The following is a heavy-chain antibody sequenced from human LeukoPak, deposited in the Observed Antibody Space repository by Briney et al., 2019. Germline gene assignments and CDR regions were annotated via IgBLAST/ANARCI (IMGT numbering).Heavy chain of an antibody. CDR3: ARGRILWFGELSYVDYYYYGMDV. Sequence: SETLSLTCAVYGGSFSSYYWSWIRQPPGKGLEWIGEINHSGSTNYNPSLKSRVTISVDTSKNQFSLKLSSVTAADTAVYYCARGRILWFGELSYVDYYYYGMDVWGQGTTVTVSS. J-gene: IGHJ6*02. CDR2: INHSGST. D-gene: IGHD3-10*01. CDR1: GGSFSSYY. V-gene: IGHV4-34*01.